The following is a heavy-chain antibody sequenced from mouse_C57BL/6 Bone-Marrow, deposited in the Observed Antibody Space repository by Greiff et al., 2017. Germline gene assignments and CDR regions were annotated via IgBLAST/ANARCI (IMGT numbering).Heavy chain of an antibody. V-gene: IGHV7-1*01. Sequence: EVKVVESGGGLVQSGRPLRLPCATSGFTFSDFYMEWVRQAPGKGLEWIAASRNKANDYTTEYSASVKGRFIVSRDTSQSILYLQMNALRAEDTAIYYCARATYYAMDYWGQGTSVTVSS. J-gene: IGHJ4*01. CDR2: SRNKANDYTT. CDR3: ARATYYAMDY. CDR1: GFTFSDFY.